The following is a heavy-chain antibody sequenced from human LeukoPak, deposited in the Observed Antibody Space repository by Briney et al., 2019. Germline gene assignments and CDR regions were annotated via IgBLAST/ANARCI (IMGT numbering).Heavy chain of an antibody. CDR3: ARDNGYSYGEFDY. Sequence: GGSLRLSCAASGFTFSSYSMNWVRQAPGKGLEWVSYISSSSSTIYYADPVKGRFTISRDNAKNSLYLQMNSLRAEDTAVYYCARDNGYSYGEFDYWGQGTLVTVSS. V-gene: IGHV3-48*01. J-gene: IGHJ4*02. CDR1: GFTFSSYS. D-gene: IGHD5-18*01. CDR2: ISSSSSTI.